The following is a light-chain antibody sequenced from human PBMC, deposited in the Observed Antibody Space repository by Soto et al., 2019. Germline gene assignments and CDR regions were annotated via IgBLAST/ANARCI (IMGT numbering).Light chain of an antibody. CDR2: RNN. V-gene: IGLV1-47*01. CDR1: SSNIGSNY. CDR3: AAWDDSLSGPHVV. J-gene: IGLJ2*01. Sequence: QSVLTQPPSASATPGQRVTISCSGSSSNIGSNYVYWYQQLPGTAPKLLIYRNNQRPSGVPDRFSGSKSGTSASLAISGLRSEDEADYYCAAWDDSLSGPHVVFGGGTKLTVL.